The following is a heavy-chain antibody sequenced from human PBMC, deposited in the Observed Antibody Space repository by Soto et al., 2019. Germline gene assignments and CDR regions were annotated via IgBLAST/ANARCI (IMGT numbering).Heavy chain of an antibody. CDR2: VNPIVSMS. V-gene: IGHV1-69*04. J-gene: IGHJ4*02. CDR3: ATSYGSGYRAFDY. D-gene: IGHD3-10*01. Sequence: QVQLVQSGAEVKRPGSSVKVSCKASGDTFNFYSINWVRQAPGLGLEWMGRVNPIVSMSNYAQRFQGRVTMTADKSTRTAYMALSGLRSEDTAIYYCATSYGSGYRAFDYWGQGALVTVSS. CDR1: GDTFNFYS.